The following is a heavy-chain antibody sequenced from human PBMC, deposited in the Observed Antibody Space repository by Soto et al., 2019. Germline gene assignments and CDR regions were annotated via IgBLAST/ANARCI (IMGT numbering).Heavy chain of an antibody. CDR2: IYHSGST. Sequence: SEILSLTCAVSGGSISSSNWWNWVRQPPGKGLEWIGEIYHSGSTNYNPSLKSRVTISVDKSNNQFSLKLSSVTAADTAVYYCARDTGVTRSFDYWGQGTLVTVSS. CDR3: ARDTGVTRSFDY. V-gene: IGHV4-4*02. CDR1: GGSISSSNW. D-gene: IGHD3-10*01. J-gene: IGHJ4*02.